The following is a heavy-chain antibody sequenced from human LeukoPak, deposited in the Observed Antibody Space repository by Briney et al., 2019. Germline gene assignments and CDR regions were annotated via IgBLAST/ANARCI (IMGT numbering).Heavy chain of an antibody. CDR2: ISWDGGST. CDR1: GFTFDDYT. J-gene: IGHJ6*03. D-gene: IGHD5-18*01. Sequence: GGSLRLSCAASGFTFDDYTMHWVRQAPGKGLEWVSLISWDGGSTYYADSVKGRFTISRDNSKNSLYLQMNSLRTEDTALYYCAKEGVGTAMVTDYYYYYMDVWGKGTTVTVSS. CDR3: AKEGVGTAMVTDYYYYYMDV. V-gene: IGHV3-43*01.